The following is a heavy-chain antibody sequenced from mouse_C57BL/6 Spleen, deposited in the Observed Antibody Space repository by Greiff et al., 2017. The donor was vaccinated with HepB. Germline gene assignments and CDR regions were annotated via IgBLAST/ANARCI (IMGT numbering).Heavy chain of an antibody. CDR3: ATDYGSSPYYFDY. D-gene: IGHD1-1*01. J-gene: IGHJ2*01. V-gene: IGHV1-81*01. Sequence: VKLVESGAELARPGASVKLSCKASGYTFTSYGISWVKQRTGQGLEWIGEIYPRSGNTYYNEKFKGKATLTADKSSSTAYLELRSLTSEDSAVYFCATDYGSSPYYFDYWGQGTTLTVSS. CDR1: GYTFTSYG. CDR2: IYPRSGNT.